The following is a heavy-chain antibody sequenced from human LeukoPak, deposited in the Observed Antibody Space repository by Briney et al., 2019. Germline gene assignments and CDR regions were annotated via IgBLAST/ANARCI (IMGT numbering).Heavy chain of an antibody. CDR1: GFTFSDYY. J-gene: IGHJ5*01. CDR3: ARARAITGTTSIDS. CDR2: ISGGSGYT. V-gene: IGHV3-11*06. Sequence: KPGGSLRLSCAASGFTFSDYYMTWIRQAPGKGLEWVSYISGGSGYTNYADSVKGRFTISRDNAKNSLYLQMNSLRAEDTAVYYCARARAITGTTSIDSWGQGTLVTVSS. D-gene: IGHD1-7*01.